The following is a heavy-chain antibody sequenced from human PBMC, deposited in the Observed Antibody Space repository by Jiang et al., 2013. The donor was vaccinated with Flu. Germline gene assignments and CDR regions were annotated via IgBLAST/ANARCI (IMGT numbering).Heavy chain of an antibody. J-gene: IGHJ5*02. Sequence: PGLVKPSETLSLTCTVSGGSISSYYWSWIRQPPGKGLEWIGYIYYSGSTNYNPSLKSRVTISVGTSKNQFSLKLRSVTAADTAVYYCARHRPAIAASWFDPWGQGTLVTVSS. CDR1: GGSISSYY. CDR3: ARHRPAIAASWFDP. V-gene: IGHV4-59*08. CDR2: IYYSGST. D-gene: IGHD6-13*01.